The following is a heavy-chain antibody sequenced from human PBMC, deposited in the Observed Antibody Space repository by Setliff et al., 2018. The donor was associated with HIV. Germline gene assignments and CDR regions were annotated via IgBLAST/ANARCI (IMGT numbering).Heavy chain of an antibody. D-gene: IGHD3-10*01. CDR1: GYTFTNYY. CDR3: ATLDYYGSQTYNLALHY. V-gene: IGHV1-18*04. CDR2: IGPYNGRT. Sequence: ASVKVSCKASGYTFTNYYIHWVRQAPGQGLEWMGWIGPYNGRTEYAQEFQGRVSLTIDTSASTAYMELRSLRSDDTAVYYCATLDYYGSQTYNLALHYWGQGTLVTVSS. J-gene: IGHJ4*02.